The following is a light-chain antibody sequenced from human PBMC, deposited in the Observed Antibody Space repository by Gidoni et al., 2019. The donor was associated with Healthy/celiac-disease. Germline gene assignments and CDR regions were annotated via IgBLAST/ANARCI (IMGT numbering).Light chain of an antibody. CDR3: QSADSSGTYQV. V-gene: IGLV3-25*03. Sequence: SYELTQPTSVSGSPGQTARNTCSGDALPKQYAYWYQQKQGQAPVLVIYKDSERPSGIPERFSGSSSGTTFTLTISGVQAEDEADYYCQSADSSGTYQVFGGGTKLTVL. CDR2: KDS. J-gene: IGLJ3*02. CDR1: ALPKQY.